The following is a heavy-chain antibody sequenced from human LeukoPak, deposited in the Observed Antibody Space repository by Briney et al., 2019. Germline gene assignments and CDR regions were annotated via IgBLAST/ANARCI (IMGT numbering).Heavy chain of an antibody. CDR3: ARELSCIGSGGSCLKYNWFDP. Sequence: ASVKVSCKASGYTFTGYYMHWVRQAPGQGLEWMGWINPNSGGTNYAQKFQGRVTMTRDTSISTAYMELSRLRSDDTAVYYCARELSCIGSGGSCLKYNWFDPWGQGTLVTVSS. D-gene: IGHD2-15*01. V-gene: IGHV1-2*02. CDR1: GYTFTGYY. CDR2: INPNSGGT. J-gene: IGHJ5*02.